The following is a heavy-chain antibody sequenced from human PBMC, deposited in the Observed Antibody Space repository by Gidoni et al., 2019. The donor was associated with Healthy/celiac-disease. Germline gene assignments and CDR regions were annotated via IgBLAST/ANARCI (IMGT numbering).Heavy chain of an antibody. CDR3: ARDTFHGGTKSPDY. Sequence: QVQLVQSGAEVKQPGSSVKVSCKASGGPFSSYAISWVRQAPGQGLEWLGRIIPIFGIANYAQKFQGRVTITADKSTSTAYMELSSLRSEDTAVYYCARDTFHGGTKSPDYWGQGTLVTVSS. CDR2: IIPIFGIA. V-gene: IGHV1-69*04. D-gene: IGHD2-15*01. CDR1: GGPFSSYA. J-gene: IGHJ4*02.